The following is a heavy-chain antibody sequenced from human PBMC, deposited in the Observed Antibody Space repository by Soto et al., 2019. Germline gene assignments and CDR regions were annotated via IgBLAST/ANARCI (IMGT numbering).Heavy chain of an antibody. Sequence: SETLSLTCAVYGGSFSGYYWSWIRQPPGKGLEWIGEINHSGNTNYNPSLKSRVSISVDTSKNQFSLKVSSVTAADTAVYYCAKLAGYCSGNSCQRDYAMDVWGQGTTVTVYS. CDR1: GGSFSGYY. J-gene: IGHJ6*02. CDR2: INHSGNT. D-gene: IGHD2-2*01. CDR3: AKLAGYCSGNSCQRDYAMDV. V-gene: IGHV4-34*01.